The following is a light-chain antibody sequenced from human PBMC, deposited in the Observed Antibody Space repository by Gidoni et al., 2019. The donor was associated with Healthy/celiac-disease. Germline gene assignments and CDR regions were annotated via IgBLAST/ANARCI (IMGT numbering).Light chain of an antibody. V-gene: IGKV1-39*01. CDR3: QQSYSTPFT. CDR1: QSISSY. J-gene: IGKJ3*01. CDR2: DAS. Sequence: DIQMTQAPASLSASVGDRVTITCRASQSISSYLNWYQQKPGQAPKLLIYDASSLQSGVPSRFSGSGSGTDFTLSISSLQPEDFATYYCQQSYSTPFTFGPGTKVDIK.